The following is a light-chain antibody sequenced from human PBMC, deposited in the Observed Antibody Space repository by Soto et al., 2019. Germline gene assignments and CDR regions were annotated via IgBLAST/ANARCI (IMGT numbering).Light chain of an antibody. V-gene: IGKV3-15*01. J-gene: IGKJ1*01. Sequence: ILLTQSPSTLAVSPGERATLSCRASQSVSRNLAWYQQKPGQAPRLLIYGASTRATGIPARFSGSGSGTEFTLTISSLQSEDFEFYYCQQYNNWPRTFGQGTKVDIK. CDR2: GAS. CDR3: QQYNNWPRT. CDR1: QSVSRN.